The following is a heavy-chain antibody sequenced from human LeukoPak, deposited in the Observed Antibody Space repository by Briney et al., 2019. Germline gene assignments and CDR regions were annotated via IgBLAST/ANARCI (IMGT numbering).Heavy chain of an antibody. CDR2: IIPIFGTA. Sequence: EASVKVSCKASGGTFSSYAISWVRQAPGQGLEWMGGIIPIFGTANYAQKFQGRVTIIRDTSASTGYMELSSLRSEDTAVYYCATFGGGALDFWGQGTLVTVSS. V-gene: IGHV1-69*05. D-gene: IGHD3-16*01. J-gene: IGHJ4*02. CDR1: GGTFSSYA. CDR3: ATFGGGALDF.